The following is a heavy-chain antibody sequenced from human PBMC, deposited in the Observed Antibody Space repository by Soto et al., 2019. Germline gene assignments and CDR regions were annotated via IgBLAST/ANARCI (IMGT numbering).Heavy chain of an antibody. CDR1: GDSITSNSYF. CDR2: IYYSGST. Sequence: SETLSLTCTVSGDSITSNSYFWAWIRQPPGKGLEWIGSIYYSGSTYYNPSLKSRVTISVDTSKNQFSLKLSSVTAADTAVYYCARRRDYYDSSGYYYRWFDPWGQGTLVTVSS. V-gene: IGHV4-39*07. CDR3: ARRRDYYDSSGYYYRWFDP. J-gene: IGHJ5*02. D-gene: IGHD3-22*01.